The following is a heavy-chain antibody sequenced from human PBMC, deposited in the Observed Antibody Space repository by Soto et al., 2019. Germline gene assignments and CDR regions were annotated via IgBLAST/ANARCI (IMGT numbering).Heavy chain of an antibody. V-gene: IGHV3-74*01. Sequence: GGSLRLSCAASGFTFSSYWMHWVRQVPGKGPVWVSRIKNDGSGTYYADSVKGRLTMSRDNAKNTVYLQMNSLRAEDTAVYYCARTLPNRQLFDYWSQGTLVTVSS. CDR3: ARTLPNRQLFDY. CDR1: GFTFSSYW. D-gene: IGHD1-1*01. CDR2: IKNDGSGT. J-gene: IGHJ4*02.